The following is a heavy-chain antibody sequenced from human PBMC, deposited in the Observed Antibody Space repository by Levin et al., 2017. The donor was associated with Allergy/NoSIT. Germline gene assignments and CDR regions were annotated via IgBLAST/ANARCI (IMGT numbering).Heavy chain of an antibody. V-gene: IGHV3-23*01. D-gene: IGHD3-22*01. J-gene: IGHJ4*02. Sequence: ETLSLTCAGSGFSFGDYAISWVRQAPGKGLQWVAGIGASGDLTYYADSVKGRFTISRDNFQKTLYLQMNSLRADDTAVYYCAKDGRGGYYSGMPYWGQGTLVTVSS. CDR1: GFSFGDYA. CDR3: AKDGRGGYYSGMPY. CDR2: IGASGDLT.